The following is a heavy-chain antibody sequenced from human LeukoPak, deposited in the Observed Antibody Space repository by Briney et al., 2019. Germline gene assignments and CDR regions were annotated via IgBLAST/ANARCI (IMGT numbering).Heavy chain of an antibody. Sequence: INPNGGSTSYAQKFQGRVTMTRDMSTSTVYMELSSLRSEDTAVYYCTRGARRSASGDYFDYWGQGTLVTVSS. CDR3: TRGARRSASGDYFDY. D-gene: IGHD6-25*01. CDR2: INPNGGST. J-gene: IGHJ4*02. V-gene: IGHV1-46*01.